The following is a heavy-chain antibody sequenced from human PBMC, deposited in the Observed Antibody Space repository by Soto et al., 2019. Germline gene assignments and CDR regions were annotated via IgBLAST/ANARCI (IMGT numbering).Heavy chain of an antibody. V-gene: IGHV3-74*01. J-gene: IGHJ4*02. Sequence: EVQLVQSGGGLVQPGGSLRLSCAASGFTFTTFSSYWMHWVRQTPGQGLVWVSRINGDGSRATYADSVKGRFTISRDNAQNKLDLQNERLRGEGTAIYYRSTSGGGSRFYFDRRGQGTPVPGSS. D-gene: IGHD2-15*01. CDR3: STSGGGSRFYFDR. CDR1: GFTFTTFSSYW. CDR2: INGDGSRA.